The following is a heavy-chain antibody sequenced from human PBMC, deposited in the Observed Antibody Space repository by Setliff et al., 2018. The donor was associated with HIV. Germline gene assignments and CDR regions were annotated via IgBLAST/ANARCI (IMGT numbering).Heavy chain of an antibody. D-gene: IGHD5-18*01. CDR2: IYSGGST. CDR3: TALKGYSYGLRSDYFDV. Sequence: GGSLRLSCAASGFTVSSNYMSWVRQAPGKGLEWVSVIYSGGSTYYADSAKGRFTISRDNSKNTLYLQMNSLRAEDTAVYYCTALKGYSYGLRSDYFDVWGQGTLVTVSS. V-gene: IGHV3-53*01. CDR1: GFTVSSNY. J-gene: IGHJ4*02.